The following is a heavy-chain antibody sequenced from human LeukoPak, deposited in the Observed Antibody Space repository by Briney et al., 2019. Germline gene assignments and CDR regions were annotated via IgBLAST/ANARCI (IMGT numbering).Heavy chain of an antibody. Sequence: PSETLSLTCTVSGGSISSYYWSWIRQPPGKGLEWIGYIYYSGSTNYNPSLKSRLTISVDTSKNQFSLKLSSVTAADTAVYYCARIALYDSSGYHFDSWGQGTLVTVSS. CDR2: IYYSGST. CDR1: GGSISSYY. CDR3: ARIALYDSSGYHFDS. V-gene: IGHV4-59*01. J-gene: IGHJ4*02. D-gene: IGHD3-22*01.